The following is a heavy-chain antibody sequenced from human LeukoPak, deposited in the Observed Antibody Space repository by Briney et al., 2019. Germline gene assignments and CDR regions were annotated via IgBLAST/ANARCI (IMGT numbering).Heavy chain of an antibody. V-gene: IGHV3-64D*06. CDR2: ISSNGGST. Sequence: PGGSLRLSCAASGFTFKNYAMHWVRQAPGKRLEHVSAISSNGGSTYYAPSVKDRFTISRDDSRNTVHLQMSSLRAEDTAVYFCVKHFDYWGQGTLVTVSS. CDR3: VKHFDY. CDR1: GFTFKNYA. J-gene: IGHJ4*02.